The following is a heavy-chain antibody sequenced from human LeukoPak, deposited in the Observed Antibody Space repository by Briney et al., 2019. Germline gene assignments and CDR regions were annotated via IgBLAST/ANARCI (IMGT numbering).Heavy chain of an antibody. CDR1: GLSVSSKY. CDR2: IYTGGTT. Sequence: PGGSLRLSCAASGLSVSSKYMSWVRQAPRKGLEWVSTIYTGGTTYYADSVRGRFTISRDNSENTLYLQMNSLRVEDTSLYYCATRPDGYDLPYFDHWGQGTLVTVSS. D-gene: IGHD5-12*01. CDR3: ATRPDGYDLPYFDH. J-gene: IGHJ4*02. V-gene: IGHV3-66*01.